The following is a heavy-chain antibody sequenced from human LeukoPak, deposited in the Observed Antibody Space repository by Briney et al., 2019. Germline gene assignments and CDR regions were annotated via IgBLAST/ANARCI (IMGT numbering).Heavy chain of an antibody. D-gene: IGHD3-22*01. CDR3: ARATYDSSGYYVHDAFDI. CDR1: GYTFTSYY. Sequence: ASVKVSCKASGYTFTSYYMHWVRQAPGQGLEWMGIINPSGGSTSYAQKFQGRVTMTRDMSTSTVYMELSSLRSEDTAVYYCARATYDSSGYYVHDAFDIWGQGTMVTVSS. V-gene: IGHV1-46*01. CDR2: INPSGGST. J-gene: IGHJ3*02.